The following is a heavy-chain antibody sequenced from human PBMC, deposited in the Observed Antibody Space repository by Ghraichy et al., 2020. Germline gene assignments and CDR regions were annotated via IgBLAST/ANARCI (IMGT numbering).Heavy chain of an antibody. V-gene: IGHV3-74*01. J-gene: IGHJ3*02. Sequence: GGSLRLSCAASGFTFSSYWMHWVRQAPGKGLVWVSRMNSGGGSISYADSVEGRFTISRDNGKNTLYLQMNSLRAEDTAMYYCAREYCDSASCHNHDAFVILAPATTVTVSS. CDR3: AREYCDSASCHNHDAFVI. CDR2: MNSGGGSI. D-gene: IGHD2-2*02. CDR1: GFTFSSYW.